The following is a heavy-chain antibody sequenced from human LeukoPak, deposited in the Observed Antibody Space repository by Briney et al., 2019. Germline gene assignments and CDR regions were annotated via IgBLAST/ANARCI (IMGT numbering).Heavy chain of an antibody. D-gene: IGHD3-10*01. Sequence: ASVKVSCKASGYTFTSYDINWVRQATGQGLEWIGWIVAGSGSTNYAQKFQDRVTITRDMSTNTAYMELYSLRSEDTAVYYCAAGGSWFDPWGQGTLVTVSS. J-gene: IGHJ5*02. CDR1: GYTFTSYD. V-gene: IGHV1-58*02. CDR3: AAGGSWFDP. CDR2: IVAGSGST.